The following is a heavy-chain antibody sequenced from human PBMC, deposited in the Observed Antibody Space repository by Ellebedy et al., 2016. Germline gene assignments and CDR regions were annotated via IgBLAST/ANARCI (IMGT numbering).Heavy chain of an antibody. V-gene: IGHV4-34*01. D-gene: IGHD1-26*01. CDR2: INHSGST. J-gene: IGHJ4*02. CDR3: ASLIRTSAH. Sequence: GSLRLSXAVYGGSFSGYYWSWIRQPPGKGLEWIGEINHSGSTNYNPSLKSRVTISVDTSKNQFSLKLSSVTAADTAVYYCASLIRTSAHWGQGTLVTVSS. CDR1: GGSFSGYY.